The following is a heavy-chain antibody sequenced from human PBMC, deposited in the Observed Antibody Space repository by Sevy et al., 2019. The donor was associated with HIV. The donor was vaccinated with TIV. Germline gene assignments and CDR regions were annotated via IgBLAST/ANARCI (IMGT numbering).Heavy chain of an antibody. Sequence: GGSLRLSCVASGFTFNYAWMSWVRQAPGKGLEWVGRIKSRPDGGAAEYAAPVKGRLTTSRNDSKNTLYLRMNSLKTEDTAVYYCSTDPIIVLLVTDGMDVWGQGTTVTVSS. D-gene: IGHD2-8*01. V-gene: IGHV3-15*01. CDR1: GFTFNYAW. CDR2: IKSRPDGGAA. CDR3: STDPIIVLLVTDGMDV. J-gene: IGHJ6*02.